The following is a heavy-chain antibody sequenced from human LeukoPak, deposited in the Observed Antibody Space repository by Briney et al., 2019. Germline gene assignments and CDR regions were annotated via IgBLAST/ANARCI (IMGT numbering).Heavy chain of an antibody. J-gene: IGHJ6*02. CDR2: IYYYGNNK. Sequence: PGRSLILSCAASGFTFSGDGMHWVRQAPGKGLERVAVIYYYGNNKYYADSVKGRFTISRDNPKNTLYLQMNSLRAEDTAVYYCARWGSGTYNAYDHYGMDVWGQGTTVTVSS. D-gene: IGHD3-10*01. CDR3: ARWGSGTYNAYDHYGMDV. CDR1: GFTFSGDG. V-gene: IGHV3-33*01.